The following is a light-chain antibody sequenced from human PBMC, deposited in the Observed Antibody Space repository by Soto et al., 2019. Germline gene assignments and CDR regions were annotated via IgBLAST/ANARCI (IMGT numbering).Light chain of an antibody. CDR3: QQYGSSSTWT. Sequence: EIVLTQSPGTLSLSPGERATLSSRASQSVSSAYLAWYQHKPGQPPTLLIYAASSRVTGIPDRFSGSGSGTDFTLTISRLEPEDFAVYYCQQYGSSSTWTFGQGTKVEI. CDR2: AAS. V-gene: IGKV3-20*01. CDR1: QSVSSAY. J-gene: IGKJ1*01.